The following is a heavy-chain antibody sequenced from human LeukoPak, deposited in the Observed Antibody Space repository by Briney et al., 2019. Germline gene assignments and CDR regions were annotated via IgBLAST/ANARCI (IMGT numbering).Heavy chain of an antibody. CDR3: ARDSGYNAFDI. D-gene: IGHD5-18*01. CDR1: GFTFSTYT. J-gene: IGHJ3*02. Sequence: GGSLRLSCAASGFTFSTYTINWVRQAPGKGLELVSYISSSSSTIYYADSVRGRFTISRDNAKNSLFLQMLSLRADDTAVYYCARDSGYNAFDIWGLGTMVTVSS. V-gene: IGHV3-48*04. CDR2: ISSSSSTI.